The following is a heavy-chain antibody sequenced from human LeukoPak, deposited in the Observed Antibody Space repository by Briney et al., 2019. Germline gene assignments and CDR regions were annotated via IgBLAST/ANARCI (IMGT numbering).Heavy chain of an antibody. Sequence: GGSLRLSCAASGFTFSSYGMHWVRQAPGKGLEWVAVIWYDGSNKYYADSVKGRFTISRDNSKNTLYLQMNSLRAEDTAVYCCARADDSSGYYRISIDYWGQGTLVTVSS. CDR1: GFTFSSYG. CDR2: IWYDGSNK. D-gene: IGHD3-22*01. J-gene: IGHJ4*02. V-gene: IGHV3-33*01. CDR3: ARADDSSGYYRISIDY.